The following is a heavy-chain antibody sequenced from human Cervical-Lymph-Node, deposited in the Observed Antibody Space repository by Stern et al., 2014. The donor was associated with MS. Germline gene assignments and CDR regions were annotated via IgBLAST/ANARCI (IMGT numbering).Heavy chain of an antibody. CDR1: GFTFSSYW. Sequence: MQLVQSGGGLAQPGGSLRLSCAASGFTFSSYWMNWVRQAPGKGLEWGAHIKADGRETDSGAAVKGRFTLSRDTAKNSLYLQMNSLRAEDTAVYYCARGSDTWGQGTLVTVSS. CDR2: IKADGRET. V-gene: IGHV3-7*04. D-gene: IGHD2-15*01. J-gene: IGHJ5*02. CDR3: ARGSDT.